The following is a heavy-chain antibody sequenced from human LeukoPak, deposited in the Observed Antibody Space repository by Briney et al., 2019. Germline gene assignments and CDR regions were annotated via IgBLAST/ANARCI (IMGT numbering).Heavy chain of an antibody. CDR1: GFTFSSYA. J-gene: IGHJ5*02. V-gene: IGHV3-23*01. CDR3: AKGDYGDYVGWFDP. CDR2: ISGSGGST. Sequence: GGSLRLSCAASGFTFSSYAMSWVRQAPGKGLEWVSAISGSGGSTYYADSVTGRFTISRDNSKNTLYLQMNSLRAEDTAVYYCAKGDYGDYVGWFDPWGQGTLVTVSS. D-gene: IGHD4-17*01.